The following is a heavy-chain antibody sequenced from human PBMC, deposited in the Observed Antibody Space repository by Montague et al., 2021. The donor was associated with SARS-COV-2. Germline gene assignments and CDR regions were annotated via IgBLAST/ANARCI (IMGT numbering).Heavy chain of an antibody. J-gene: IGHJ3*02. CDR2: FCIEKK. Sequence: FCIEKKFYNPSLESRVTISVDTSKKQFSLKVNSVTAADTAVYYCAKDGEALAWGTFDIWGQGTMVTVSS. CDR3: AKDGEALAWGTFDI. V-gene: IGHV4-39*07. D-gene: IGHD3-10*01.